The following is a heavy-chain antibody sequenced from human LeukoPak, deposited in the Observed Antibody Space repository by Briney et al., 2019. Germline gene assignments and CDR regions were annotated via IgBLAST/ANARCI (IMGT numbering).Heavy chain of an antibody. CDR1: GFTFNNYG. Sequence: PGGSLRLSCAASGFTFNNYGMHWVRQAPGKGLEWVAVISHDGAAKYYGDSARGRFIISRDNSKNTLDLQVNSLRAEDTAVYYCARDRGYFYYGMDVWGQGTTVTVSS. J-gene: IGHJ6*02. V-gene: IGHV3-30*03. CDR2: ISHDGAAK. CDR3: ARDRGYFYYGMDV.